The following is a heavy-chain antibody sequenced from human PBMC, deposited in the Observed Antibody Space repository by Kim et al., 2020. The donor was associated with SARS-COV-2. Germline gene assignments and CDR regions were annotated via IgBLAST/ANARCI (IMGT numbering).Heavy chain of an antibody. Sequence: GGSLILSCAASGFTFSSYGMHWVRQAPGKGLEWVAVISYGGSNKYYADSVKGRFTISRDNSKNTLYLQMNSLRAEDTAVYYCAKDQYTVGPDYWGQGTLVTVSS. J-gene: IGHJ4*02. CDR3: AKDQYTVGPDY. D-gene: IGHD4-17*01. CDR1: GFTFSSYG. CDR2: ISYGGSNK. V-gene: IGHV3-30*18.